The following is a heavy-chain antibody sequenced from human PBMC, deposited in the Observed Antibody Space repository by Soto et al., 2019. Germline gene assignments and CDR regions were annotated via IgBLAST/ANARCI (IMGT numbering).Heavy chain of an antibody. Sequence: TLSLTCTVSGGSISSGGYYWSWIRQHPGKGLEWIGYIYYSGSTYYNPSLKSRVTISVDTSKNQFSLKLSSVTAADTAVYYCARVDPDTAMVMGYYGMDVWGQGTTVTVSS. CDR1: GGSISSGGYY. V-gene: IGHV4-31*03. D-gene: IGHD5-18*01. J-gene: IGHJ6*02. CDR3: ARVDPDTAMVMGYYGMDV. CDR2: IYYSGST.